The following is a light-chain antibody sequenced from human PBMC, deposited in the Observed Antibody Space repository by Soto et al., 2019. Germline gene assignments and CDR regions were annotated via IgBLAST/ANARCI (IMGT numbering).Light chain of an antibody. J-gene: IGKJ1*01. V-gene: IGKV3-20*01. CDR3: QQYGSSRT. CDR2: GAS. CDR1: ESVSNNY. Sequence: ESVFTQSPGTLSLSPGERATLSCRASESVSNNYLAWYQQKLGQAPRLLIYGASSRATGIPDRFSGSGSGTDFTLTISRLEPEDFAVYYCQQYGSSRTFGQGTKVDIK.